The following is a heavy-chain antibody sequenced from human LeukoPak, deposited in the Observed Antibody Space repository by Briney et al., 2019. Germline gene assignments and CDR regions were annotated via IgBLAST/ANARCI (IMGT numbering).Heavy chain of an antibody. D-gene: IGHD1-26*01. Sequence: GGSLSLSCAASGFTFSSYGMHWVRQAPGKGLEWVAVIWYDGSNKYYADSVKGRFTISRDNSKNTLYLQMNSLRAEDTAVYYCARDRVGATGYCDYWGQGTLVTVSS. V-gene: IGHV3-33*01. CDR3: ARDRVGATGYCDY. CDR1: GFTFSSYG. J-gene: IGHJ4*02. CDR2: IWYDGSNK.